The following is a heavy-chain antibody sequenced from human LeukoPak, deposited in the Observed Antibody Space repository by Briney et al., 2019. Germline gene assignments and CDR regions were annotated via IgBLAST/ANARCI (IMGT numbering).Heavy chain of an antibody. Sequence: GGSLRLSCAASGYTFRVFAMICVRQATGEGPEWFQTINGGGGSKYFSGSVKGRLTISRDNSKNTLYQQMNSLRAEDTAVYYCAKVLLTTVVSPWGQGTLVIVSS. J-gene: IGHJ5*02. CDR3: AKVLLTTVVSP. V-gene: IGHV3-23*01. CDR2: INGGGGSK. D-gene: IGHD4-23*01. CDR1: GYTFRVFA.